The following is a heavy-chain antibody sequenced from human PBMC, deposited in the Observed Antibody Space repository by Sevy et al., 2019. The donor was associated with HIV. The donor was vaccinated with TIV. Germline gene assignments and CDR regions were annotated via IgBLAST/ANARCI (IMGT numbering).Heavy chain of an antibody. D-gene: IGHD3-22*01. CDR2: ISGSGGST. CDR3: AGRLDYYDSSGYSY. V-gene: IGHV3-23*01. J-gene: IGHJ4*02. CDR1: GFTFSSYA. Sequence: GGSLRLSCAASGFTFSSYAMSWVRQAPGKGLEWVSAISGSGGSTCYADSVKGRFTISRDNSKNTLYLQMNSLRAEDTAVYYCAGRLDYYDSSGYSYWGQGTLVTVSS.